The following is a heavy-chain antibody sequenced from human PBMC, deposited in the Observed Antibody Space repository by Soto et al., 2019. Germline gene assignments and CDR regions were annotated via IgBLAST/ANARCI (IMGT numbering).Heavy chain of an antibody. CDR3: ARRFSGYDDY. CDR2: INPDGSAT. V-gene: IGHV3-74*01. CDR1: GFTFSSHW. Sequence: GGSLRLSCAASGFTFSSHWMHWVRQPPGKGLVWVSRINPDGSATSHADSVKARFTISRDNTQNTLYLQVNSLRAEDTAVYYCARRFSGYDDYWGQGTLVTVSS. J-gene: IGHJ4*02. D-gene: IGHD5-12*01.